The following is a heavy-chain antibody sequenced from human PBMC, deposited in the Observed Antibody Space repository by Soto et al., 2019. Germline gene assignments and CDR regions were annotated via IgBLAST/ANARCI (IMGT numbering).Heavy chain of an antibody. D-gene: IGHD1-1*01. V-gene: IGHV4-34*01. J-gene: IGHJ3*02. CDR1: GGFVSSGSYY. Sequence: QVQLQQWGAGLLKPSETLSLTCAVYGGFVSSGSYYWSWIRQPPGKGLEWIGEMSHSGGTHFNRTLTRRVTISVDTSKTQLSLKMRSVTAADTALYYCARVERGTATTVVDAFDIWGPGTMVTVSS. CDR3: ARVERGTATTVVDAFDI. CDR2: MSHSGGT.